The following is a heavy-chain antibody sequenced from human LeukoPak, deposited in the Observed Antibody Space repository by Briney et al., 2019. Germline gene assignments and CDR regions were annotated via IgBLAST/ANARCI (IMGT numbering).Heavy chain of an antibody. Sequence: SETLSLTCTVSDNSITMYYWTWIRQPPGKGLEWIGYVDHTGSTKFNPSLNGRVSISRDTSNNFFSLRLRSVTAADTAVYFCARGRVSSSTWYSTYYYFFYMDFWGKGTTVTVSS. CDR1: DNSITMYY. J-gene: IGHJ6*03. CDR3: ARGRVSSSTWYSTYYYFFYMDF. CDR2: VDHTGST. D-gene: IGHD4-11*01. V-gene: IGHV4-59*01.